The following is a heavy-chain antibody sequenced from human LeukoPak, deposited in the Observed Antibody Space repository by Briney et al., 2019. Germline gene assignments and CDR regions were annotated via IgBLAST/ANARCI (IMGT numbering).Heavy chain of an antibody. CDR2: IQSKTDGGTT. CDR3: ATLTVRGVINI. Sequence: PGGSLRLSCAASGFTFSNTWMNWLRQAPGKGRECVGRIQSKTDGGTTEYAAPVKGRFTISRDDSKTTLYLQMNSLKTEDTAVYYCATLTVRGVINIWGQGTLVTVSS. CDR1: GFTFSNTW. V-gene: IGHV3-15*01. D-gene: IGHD3-10*01. J-gene: IGHJ4*02.